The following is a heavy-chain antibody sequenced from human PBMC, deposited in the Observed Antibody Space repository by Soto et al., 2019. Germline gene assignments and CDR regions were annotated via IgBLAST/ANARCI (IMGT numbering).Heavy chain of an antibody. V-gene: IGHV4-61*08. CDR2: IYYSGNT. CDR1: GGSVSSGDYY. J-gene: IGHJ5*02. CDR3: ARIPVDTSMIYWLAP. D-gene: IGHD5-18*01. Sequence: QVQLQESGPGLVKPSETLSLTCTVSGGSVSSGDYYWSWIRQPPGKGLGWIGYIYYSGNTNYNPSLKSRVIISVDTSKNLFSLKLTSVTAADTAVYYCARIPVDTSMIYWLAPWGQGTLVTVSS.